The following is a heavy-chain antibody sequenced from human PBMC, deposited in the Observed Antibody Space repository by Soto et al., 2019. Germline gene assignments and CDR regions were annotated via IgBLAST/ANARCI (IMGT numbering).Heavy chain of an antibody. J-gene: IGHJ4*02. V-gene: IGHV3-15*01. CDR1: GFAFTNAW. D-gene: IGHD4-17*01. CDR2: IRSQIDGGTT. CDR3: TTVAYGEYVSDY. Sequence: EVELVESGGVLVKPGGSLRLSCAASGFAFTNAWMTWVRQAPGKALEWVGRIRSQIDGGTTDYAAPVKGRFTISKDDAKNTMFLQMNSLKTEDTAVYYCTTVAYGEYVSDYWGQGTLVTVSS.